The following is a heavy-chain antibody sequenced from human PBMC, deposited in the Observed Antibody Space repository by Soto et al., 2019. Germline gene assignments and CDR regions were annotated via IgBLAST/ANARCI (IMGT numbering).Heavy chain of an antibody. CDR3: ARGSRQWLAPNHQWFDP. CDR2: IYYSGST. Sequence: SETLSLTCTVSGGSISSGGYYWSWIRQHPGKGLEWIGYIYYSGSTYYNPSLKSRVTISVDTSKNQFSLKLSSVTAADTAVYYCARGSRQWLAPNHQWFDPWGQGTLVTVSS. V-gene: IGHV4-31*03. J-gene: IGHJ5*02. D-gene: IGHD6-19*01. CDR1: GGSISSGGYY.